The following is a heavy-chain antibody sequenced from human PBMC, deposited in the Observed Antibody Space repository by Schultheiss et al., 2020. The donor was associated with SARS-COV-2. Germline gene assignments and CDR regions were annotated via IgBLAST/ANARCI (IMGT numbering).Heavy chain of an antibody. CDR3: ARDSEVVGASADAFDI. CDR2: INHSGST. V-gene: IGHV4-34*01. Sequence: SETLSLTCTVSGGSISSYYWSWIRQPPGKGLEWIGEINHSGSTNYNPSLKSRVTISVDTSKNQFSLKLSSVTAADTAVYYCARDSEVVGASADAFDIWGQGTMVTVS. CDR1: GGSISSYY. J-gene: IGHJ3*02. D-gene: IGHD1-26*01.